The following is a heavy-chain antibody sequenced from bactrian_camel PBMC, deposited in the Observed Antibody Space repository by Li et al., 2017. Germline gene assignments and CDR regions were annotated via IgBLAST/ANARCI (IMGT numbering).Heavy chain of an antibody. D-gene: IGHD2*01. CDR3: AANFVWSCGTDYKTALFAY. CDR1: GRSYSNNC. CDR2: VFRGDGTT. V-gene: IGHV3S54*01. Sequence: HVQLVESGGGSVKAGGSLRLSCGISGRSYSNNCLAWSRQTPGKLREGVAAVFRGDGTTYYADSVKGRFTISQDSGNNTVYLQMNSLRPEDTAMYYCAANFVWSCGTDYKTALFAYWGQGTQVTVS. J-gene: IGHJ6*01.